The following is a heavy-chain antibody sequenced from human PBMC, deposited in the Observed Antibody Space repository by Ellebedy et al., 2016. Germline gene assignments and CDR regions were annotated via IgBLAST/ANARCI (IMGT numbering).Heavy chain of an antibody. CDR1: GYTFTYHF. Sequence: ASVKVSCRSSGYTFTYHFIHWVRQAPGQGLEWVGIINPSDGSTSHAQKLQGRVTMTRDTATSTVYMEMKSLRSEDTAVYYCAREPSAGKDFDYWGQGTLVTVSS. CDR3: AREPSAGKDFDY. V-gene: IGHV1-46*04. D-gene: IGHD6-13*01. J-gene: IGHJ4*02. CDR2: INPSDGST.